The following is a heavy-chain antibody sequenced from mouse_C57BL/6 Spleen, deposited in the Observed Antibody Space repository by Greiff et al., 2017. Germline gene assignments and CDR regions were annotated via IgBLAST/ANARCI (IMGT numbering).Heavy chain of an antibody. V-gene: IGHV1-69*01. D-gene: IGHD2-14*01. CDR2: IDPSDSYT. J-gene: IGHJ4*01. Sequence: VQLQQPGAELVMPGASVKLSCKASGYTFTSYWMHWVKQRPGQGLEWIGEIDPSDSYTNYNQKFKGKSTLTVAKSSSTAYKQLSRLTSEDSAVYYCARRGEYDIDAMDYWGQGTSVTVSS. CDR1: GYTFTSYW. CDR3: ARRGEYDIDAMDY.